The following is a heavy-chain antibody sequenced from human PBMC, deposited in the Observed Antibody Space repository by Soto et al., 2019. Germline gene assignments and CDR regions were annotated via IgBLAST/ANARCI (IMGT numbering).Heavy chain of an antibody. CDR1: GDSVTNYF. Sequence: SETLSLTCTVSGDSVTNYFWIWMRQPPGKGLEWIGHMYHGGRTNYSPSLKSRATMSLDSSKNQFSLNLSSVTAADTAVYFCARDPGYCTNGVCPIFDFWGQGVLVTVSS. CDR3: ARDPGYCTNGVCPIFDF. D-gene: IGHD2-8*01. J-gene: IGHJ4*02. CDR2: MYHGGRT. V-gene: IGHV4-59*02.